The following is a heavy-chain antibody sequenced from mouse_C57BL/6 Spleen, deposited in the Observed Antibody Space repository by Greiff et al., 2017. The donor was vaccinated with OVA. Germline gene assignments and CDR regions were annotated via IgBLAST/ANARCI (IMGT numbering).Heavy chain of an antibody. CDR1: GFNIKDYY. CDR3: TTDDYDVRFAY. V-gene: IGHV14-1*01. CDR2: IDPEDGDT. D-gene: IGHD2-4*01. Sequence: EVQLQQSGAELVRPGASVKLSCTASGFNIKDYYMHWVKQRPEQGLEWIGRIDPEDGDTEYAPKFQGKATMTADTSSNTAYLQLSSLTSEDTAVYYCTTDDYDVRFAYWGQGTLVTVSA. J-gene: IGHJ3*01.